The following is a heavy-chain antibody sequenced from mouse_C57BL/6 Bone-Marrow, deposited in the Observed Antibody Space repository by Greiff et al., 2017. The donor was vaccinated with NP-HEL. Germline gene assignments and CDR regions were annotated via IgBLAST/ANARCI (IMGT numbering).Heavy chain of an antibody. J-gene: IGHJ2*01. CDR1: GYTFTDYY. D-gene: IGHD3-2*02. V-gene: IGHV1-76*01. CDR2: IYPGSGNT. CDR3: ARRGAQATHFDY. Sequence: QVHVKQSGAELVRPGASVKLSCKASGYTFTDYYINWVKQRPGQGLEWIARIYPGSGNTYYNEKFKGKATLTAEKSSSTAYMQLSSLTSEDSAVYFCARRGAQATHFDYWGQGTTLTVSS.